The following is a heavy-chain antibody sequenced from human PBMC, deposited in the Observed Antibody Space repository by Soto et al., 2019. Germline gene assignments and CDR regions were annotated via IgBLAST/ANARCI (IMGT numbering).Heavy chain of an antibody. D-gene: IGHD2-15*01. CDR3: AKVVVAATWDYYYGMDV. CDR1: GFTFSSYA. CDR2: ISGSGGST. V-gene: IGHV3-23*01. J-gene: IGHJ6*02. Sequence: GSLRLSCAASGFTFSSYAMSWVRQAPGKGLEWVSAISGSGGSTYYADSVKGRFTISRDNSKNTLYLQMNSLRAEDTAVYYCAKVVVAATWDYYYGMDVWGQGTTVTVSS.